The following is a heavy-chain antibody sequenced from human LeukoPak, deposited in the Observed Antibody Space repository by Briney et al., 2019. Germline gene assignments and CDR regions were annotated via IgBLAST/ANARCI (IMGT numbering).Heavy chain of an antibody. D-gene: IGHD1-14*01. CDR1: GYTFTSYD. CDR2: MNPNSGNT. V-gene: IGHV1-8*01. J-gene: IGHJ6*04. Sequence: GASVKVSCKASGYTFTSYDINWVRQATGQGLEWMGFMNPNSGNTGYAKKFQGSVTMTRNTSISTAYMELSSLRSEDTAVYYCARRHHLMDVWGKGTTVTVSS. CDR3: ARRHHLMDV.